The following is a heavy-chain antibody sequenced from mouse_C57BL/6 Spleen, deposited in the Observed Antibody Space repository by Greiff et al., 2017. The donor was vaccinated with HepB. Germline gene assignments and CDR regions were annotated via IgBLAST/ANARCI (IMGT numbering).Heavy chain of an antibody. J-gene: IGHJ4*01. D-gene: IGHD4-1*01. Sequence: EVQLVESGGGLVKPGGSLKLSCAASGFTFSSYAMSWVRQTPEKRLEWVATISDGGSYTYYPDNVKGRFTISRDNAKNNLYLQMSHLKSEDTAMYYCARGGTGPYAMDYWGQGTSVTVSS. CDR2: ISDGGSYT. V-gene: IGHV5-4*01. CDR3: ARGGTGPYAMDY. CDR1: GFTFSSYA.